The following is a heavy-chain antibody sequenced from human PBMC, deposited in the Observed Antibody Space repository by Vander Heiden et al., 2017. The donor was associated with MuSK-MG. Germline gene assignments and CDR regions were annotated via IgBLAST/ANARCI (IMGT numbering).Heavy chain of an antibody. J-gene: IGHJ3*02. CDR1: GFTFSSYA. V-gene: IGHV3-30-3*01. Sequence: QVQLVESGGGVVQPGRSLRLSCAASGFTFSSYAMHWVRQAPGKGLEWVAVISYDGSNKYYADSVNGRFTISRDNSKNTLYLQMNSLRAEDTAVYYCARVALGTMGRGVTGAFDIWGQGTMVTVSS. CDR3: ARVALGTMGRGVTGAFDI. D-gene: IGHD3-10*01. CDR2: ISYDGSNK.